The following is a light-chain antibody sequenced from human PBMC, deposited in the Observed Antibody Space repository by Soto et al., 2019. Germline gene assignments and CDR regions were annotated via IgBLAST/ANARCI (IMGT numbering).Light chain of an antibody. Sequence: QSALTRHASVSGSPGQSITISCTGTSSDVGSHNLDSWYQQHPGQAPKLMIYEVSKRPLGVSARFSASKSGNTASLTISGLQAEDEADYYCCSYGGSRAVFGAGTQLTVL. CDR3: CSYGGSRAV. V-gene: IGLV2-23*02. CDR1: SSDVGSHNL. J-gene: IGLJ7*01. CDR2: EVS.